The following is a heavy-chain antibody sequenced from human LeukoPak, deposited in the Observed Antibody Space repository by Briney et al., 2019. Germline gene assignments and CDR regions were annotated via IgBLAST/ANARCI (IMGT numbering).Heavy chain of an antibody. J-gene: IGHJ3*01. D-gene: IGHD4-23*01. CDR1: GFRFDDYS. Sequence: PGRSLRLSCAASGFRFDDYSMHWVRQAPGKGLEWVSGISWKSGSIGYADSVKGRFTISRDNAKSSLYLQMNSLRPEDTALYYCAKDRTTVAIGAFEVWGQGTMVSVSS. CDR3: AKDRTTVAIGAFEV. CDR2: ISWKSGSI. V-gene: IGHV3-9*01.